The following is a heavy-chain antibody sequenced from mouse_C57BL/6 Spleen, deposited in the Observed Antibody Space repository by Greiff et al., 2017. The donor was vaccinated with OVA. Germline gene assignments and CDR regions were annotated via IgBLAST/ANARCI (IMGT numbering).Heavy chain of an antibody. Sequence: QVQLQQSDAELVKPGASVKISCKVSGYTFTDYSIHWMKQRPEQGLEWIGYIYPRDGSTKYNEKFKGKATLTADKSSSTAYMQLNSLTSEDSAVYFGARGGYYYGSSYPNYFDYWGQGTTLTVSS. D-gene: IGHD1-1*01. V-gene: IGHV1-78*01. CDR1: GYTFTDYS. CDR2: IYPRDGST. J-gene: IGHJ2*01. CDR3: ARGGYYYGSSYPNYFDY.